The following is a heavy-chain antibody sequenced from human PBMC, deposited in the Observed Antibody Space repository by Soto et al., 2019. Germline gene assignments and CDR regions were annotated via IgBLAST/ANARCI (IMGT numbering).Heavy chain of an antibody. CDR1: GYTFTSYA. V-gene: IGHV1-3*01. CDR3: ARDLGVVVPAAVYYYYYGMDV. J-gene: IGHJ6*01. D-gene: IGHD2-2*01. CDR2: INAGNGNT. Sequence: QVQLVQSGAEVKKPGASVKVSCKASGYTFTSYAMHWVRQAPGQRLEWMGWINAGNGNTKYSQKFQGRVTITRDTTASTAYMELSSLRSEDTAVYYCARDLGVVVPAAVYYYYYGMDVWGQGTQVTVSS.